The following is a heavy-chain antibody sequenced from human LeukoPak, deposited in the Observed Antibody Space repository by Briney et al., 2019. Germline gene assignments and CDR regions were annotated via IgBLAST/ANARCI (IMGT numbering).Heavy chain of an antibody. D-gene: IGHD3-3*01. CDR2: IYYSGST. J-gene: IGHJ4*02. CDR3: ARVLPDYDFWSGCLDY. Sequence: SETLSLTCTVSGGSISSYYWSWIRQPPGKGLEWIGYIYYSGSTNYNPSLKSRVTISVDTSKNQFSLKLSSVTAADTAVYYCARVLPDYDFWSGCLDYWGQGTLVTVSS. CDR1: GGSISSYY. V-gene: IGHV4-59*01.